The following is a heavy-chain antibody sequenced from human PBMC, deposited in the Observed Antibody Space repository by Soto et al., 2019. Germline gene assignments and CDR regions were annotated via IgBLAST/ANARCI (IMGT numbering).Heavy chain of an antibody. D-gene: IGHD3-3*01. J-gene: IGHJ6*02. Sequence: GGSISSGDYYWSWIRQPPGKGLEWIGYIYYSGSTYYNPSLKSRVTISVDTSKNQFSLKLSSVTAADTAVYYCARDLRSGYYYGMDVWGQGTTVTVSS. CDR1: GGSISSGDYY. CDR3: ARDLRSGYYYGMDV. V-gene: IGHV4-30-4*01. CDR2: IYYSGST.